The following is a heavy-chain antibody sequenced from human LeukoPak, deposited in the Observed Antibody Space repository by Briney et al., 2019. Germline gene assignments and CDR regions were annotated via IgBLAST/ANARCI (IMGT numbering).Heavy chain of an antibody. D-gene: IGHD3-22*01. Sequence: GGSLRLXCAASGFTFSSYWMSWVRRAPGKGLESVANIKQDGSEKYYVDSVKGRFTISRDNAKNSLYLQMNSLRAEDTAVYYCARDRSVYYYDSSGYYFLDYWGQGTLVTVSS. CDR2: IKQDGSEK. CDR3: ARDRSVYYYDSSGYYFLDY. CDR1: GFTFSSYW. V-gene: IGHV3-7*01. J-gene: IGHJ4*02.